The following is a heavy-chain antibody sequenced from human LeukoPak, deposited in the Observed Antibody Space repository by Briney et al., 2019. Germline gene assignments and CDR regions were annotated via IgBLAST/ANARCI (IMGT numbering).Heavy chain of an antibody. J-gene: IGHJ6*02. V-gene: IGHV3-30*04. CDR1: RFIFRTYA. CDR3: AKDPLLAATGIWGFGMDV. CDR2: ISYDGSNK. D-gene: IGHD6-13*01. Sequence: PGGSLRVSCAASRFIFRTYAMHWVRQAPGKGLEWVAVISYDGSNKYYADSVKGRFTISRDNPKNTLSLQMNSLRAEDTAVYYCAKDPLLAATGIWGFGMDVWGQGTTVTVSS.